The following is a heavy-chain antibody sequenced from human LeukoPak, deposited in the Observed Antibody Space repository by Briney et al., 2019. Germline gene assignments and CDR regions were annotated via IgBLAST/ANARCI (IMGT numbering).Heavy chain of an antibody. CDR2: IRYDGSNK. Sequence: PGGSLRLSCAASGFTFSSYGMHWVRQAPGKGLEWVAFIRYDGSNKYYADSVKDRFTISRDNSKNTLYLQMNSLRAEDTAVYYCAKDTSRDIAYCGGDCYSDYWGQGTLVTVSS. CDR1: GFTFSSYG. V-gene: IGHV3-30*02. CDR3: AKDTSRDIAYCGGDCYSDY. J-gene: IGHJ4*02. D-gene: IGHD2-21*02.